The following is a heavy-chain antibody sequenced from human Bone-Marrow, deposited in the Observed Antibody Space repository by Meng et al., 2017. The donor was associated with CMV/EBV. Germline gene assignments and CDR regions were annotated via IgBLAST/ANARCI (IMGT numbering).Heavy chain of an antibody. CDR1: GITFSSYA. CDR2: ISGSGGST. D-gene: IGHD3-16*02. J-gene: IGHJ4*02. V-gene: IGHV3-23*01. CDR3: ARSSD. Sequence: GESLKISCAASGITFSSYAMSWVRQAPGKGLEWVSAISGSGGSTYYADSVKGRFTIARDNSKNTLYLQKNSLRAEDTAGYYCARSSDWGQGTLVTVSS.